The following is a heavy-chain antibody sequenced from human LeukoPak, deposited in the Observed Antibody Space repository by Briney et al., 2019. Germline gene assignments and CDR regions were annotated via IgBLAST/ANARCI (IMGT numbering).Heavy chain of an antibody. CDR3: ATSSGYYPYYYGMDV. J-gene: IGHJ6*02. Sequence: GGSLRLSCAASGFTFSGYWMSWVRQAPGKGLEWVANIKQDGSEKYYVDSVKGRFTISRDIAKKSLYLQMNSLRAEDTAVYYCATSSGYYPYYYGMDVWGQGTTVTVSS. D-gene: IGHD3-22*01. CDR2: IKQDGSEK. CDR1: GFTFSGYW. V-gene: IGHV3-7*01.